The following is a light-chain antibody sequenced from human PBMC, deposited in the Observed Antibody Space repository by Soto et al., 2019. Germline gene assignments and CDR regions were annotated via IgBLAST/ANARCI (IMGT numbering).Light chain of an antibody. J-gene: IGLJ3*02. Sequence: QSVLTQPPSASGSPGQSVTISCTGTSSDVGAYKYVSWYQQYPGKAPKLMIYEVSKRPSGVPDRFSGSKSGNTASLTVSGLQAEEEADYYCTSYVGSDIWVFGGGTQLTVL. CDR3: TSYVGSDIWV. CDR2: EVS. CDR1: SSDVGAYKY. V-gene: IGLV2-8*01.